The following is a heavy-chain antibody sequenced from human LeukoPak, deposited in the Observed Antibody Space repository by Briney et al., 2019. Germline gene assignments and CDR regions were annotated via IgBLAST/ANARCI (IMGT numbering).Heavy chain of an antibody. D-gene: IGHD3-10*01. CDR1: GFTFSDYY. V-gene: IGHV3-23*01. Sequence: PGGSLRLSCAASGFTFSDYYMTWVRQAPGKGLEWVSAISGSGGTTYYADSVKGRFTISRDNSKNTLYLQMNSLRAEDTAVYYCAKDRLMVRAGYFDYWGQGTLVTVSS. CDR2: ISGSGGTT. CDR3: AKDRLMVRAGYFDY. J-gene: IGHJ4*02.